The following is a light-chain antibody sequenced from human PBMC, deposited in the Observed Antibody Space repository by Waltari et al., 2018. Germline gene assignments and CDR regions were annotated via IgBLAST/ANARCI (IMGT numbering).Light chain of an antibody. J-gene: IGKJ1*01. V-gene: IGKV3-11*01. CDR1: QSVSSY. CDR3: QQRSNWPSWT. Sequence: TLSLSPGERATLSCRASQSVSSYLAWYQQKPGQAPRLLIYDASNRATGIPARFSGSGSGTDFTLTISSLEPEDFAVYYCQQRSNWPSWTFGQGTKVEIK. CDR2: DAS.